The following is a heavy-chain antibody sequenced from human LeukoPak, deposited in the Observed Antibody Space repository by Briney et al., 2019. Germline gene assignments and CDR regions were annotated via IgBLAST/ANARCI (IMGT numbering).Heavy chain of an antibody. D-gene: IGHD5-24*01. V-gene: IGHV4-4*07. CDR2: IDASGST. CDR1: SGSINNFY. J-gene: IGHJ3*02. Sequence: SETLSLTCTVSSGSINNFYWGWVRQPPGKELEWIGRIDASGSTNYNPSLKSRVTMSVDSSKNQFSLKVSSVTAADTAVYYCARKDGDIWGQGTMVTVSS. CDR3: ARKDGDI.